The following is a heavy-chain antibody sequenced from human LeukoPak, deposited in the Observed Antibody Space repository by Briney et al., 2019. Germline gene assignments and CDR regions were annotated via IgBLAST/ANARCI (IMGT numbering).Heavy chain of an antibody. CDR2: IIPIFGTA. J-gene: IGHJ4*02. CDR3: ARGGRIGQLAVDY. V-gene: IGHV1-69*05. Sequence: SVKVSCKGSGGTFSSYAISWVRQAPGQGLEWMGRIIPIFGTANYAQKFQGRVTITTDESTGTAYMELSSLRSEDTAVYYCARGGRIGQLAVDYWGQGTLVTVSS. D-gene: IGHD6-19*01. CDR1: GGTFSSYA.